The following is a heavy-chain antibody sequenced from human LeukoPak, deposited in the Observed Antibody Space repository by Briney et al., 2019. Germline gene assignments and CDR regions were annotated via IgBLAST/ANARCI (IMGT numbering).Heavy chain of an antibody. CDR3: ARAVVLRFLEWLPHYFDY. CDR2: IYYSGST. J-gene: IGHJ4*02. CDR1: GGSISSSSYY. Sequence: SETLSLTCTVSGGSISSSSYYWGWIRQPPGKGLEWIGSIYYSGSTYYNPSLKSRVTISVDTSKNQFSLKLSSVTAADTAVYYCARAVVLRFLEWLPHYFDYWGQGTLATVSS. V-gene: IGHV4-39*01. D-gene: IGHD3-3*01.